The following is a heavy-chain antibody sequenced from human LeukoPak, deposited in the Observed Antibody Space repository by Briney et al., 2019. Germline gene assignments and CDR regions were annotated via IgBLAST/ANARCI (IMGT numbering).Heavy chain of an antibody. CDR1: GYKFTNYW. CDR2: IYRGDSEN. Sequence: EASLKISCKASGYKFTNYWIGFLQHIPEKLLELMTIIYRGDSENNYSPSFQGQVTISADKSIGTMYLQWNSLKASDTAMYYCARALRTGQGDYVPVLWRQGTLVIVSS. D-gene: IGHD4-17*01. CDR3: ARALRTGQGDYVPVL. V-gene: IGHV5-51*07. J-gene: IGHJ4*02.